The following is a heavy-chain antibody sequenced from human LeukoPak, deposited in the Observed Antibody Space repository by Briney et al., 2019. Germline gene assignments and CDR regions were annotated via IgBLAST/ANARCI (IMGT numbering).Heavy chain of an antibody. CDR1: GYTFTSYG. CDR2: ISAYNGNT. V-gene: IGHV1-18*01. Sequence: ASVKVSCKASGYTFTSYGISWVRQAPGQGLEWMGWISAYNGNTNYAQKLQGRVTMTTDTSTSTAYMELRSLRSEDTAVYYCARRLDYYDSSGYYVFDIWGQGTMVTVSS. CDR3: ARRLDYYDSSGYYVFDI. J-gene: IGHJ3*02. D-gene: IGHD3-22*01.